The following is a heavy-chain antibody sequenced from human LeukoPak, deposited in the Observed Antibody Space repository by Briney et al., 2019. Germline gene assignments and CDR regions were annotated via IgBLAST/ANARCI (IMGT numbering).Heavy chain of an antibody. V-gene: IGHV3-48*04. CDR1: GFTFNTYT. CDR2: ISGSSGII. D-gene: IGHD3-10*01. Sequence: GGSLRLSCAASGFTFNTYTMNWVRQAPGKGLEWVSYISGSSGIIDYADSVRGRFTISRDNAKNSLYLQMNSLRAEDTAVYYCARVVVRGVIDYWGQGTLVTVSS. J-gene: IGHJ4*02. CDR3: ARVVVRGVIDY.